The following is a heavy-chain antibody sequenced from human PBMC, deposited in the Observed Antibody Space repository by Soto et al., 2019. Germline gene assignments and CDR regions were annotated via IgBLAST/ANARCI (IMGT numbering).Heavy chain of an antibody. Sequence: PSETLSLTCTVSGGSITSGDYYWSWIRQPPGKGLEWIGYIYYSGTTYYNPSLKSRVTISVDTSKNQFSLKLSSVTAADTAVYYCARDTDINAFDIWGQGTMVTVSS. CDR1: GGSITSGDYY. D-gene: IGHD2-8*02. V-gene: IGHV4-30-4*01. CDR3: ARDTDINAFDI. J-gene: IGHJ3*02. CDR2: IYYSGTT.